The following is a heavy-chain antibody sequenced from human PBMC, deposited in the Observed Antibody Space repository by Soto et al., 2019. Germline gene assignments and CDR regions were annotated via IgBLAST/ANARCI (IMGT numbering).Heavy chain of an antibody. CDR2: ISSSSSYI. CDR3: ARDSSPYDILTGRFDY. CDR1: GFTFSSYS. J-gene: IGHJ4*02. Sequence: GGSLRLSCAASGFTFSSYSMNWVRQAPGKGLEWVSSISSSSSYIYYADSVKGRFTISRDNAKNSLYLQMNSLRAEDTAVYYCARDSSPYDILTGRFDYWGQGTLVTVSS. V-gene: IGHV3-21*01. D-gene: IGHD3-9*01.